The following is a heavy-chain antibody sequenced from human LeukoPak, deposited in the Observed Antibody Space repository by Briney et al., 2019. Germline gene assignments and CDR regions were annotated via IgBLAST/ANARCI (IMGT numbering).Heavy chain of an antibody. J-gene: IGHJ4*02. CDR2: IRSKAEGGTT. V-gene: IGHV3-15*01. CDR1: GFSFTDAW. CDR3: TTGYGTIGF. D-gene: IGHD4-17*01. Sequence: PGGSLRLSCEVSGFSFTDAWLSWVRQAPGKGLEWVGRIRSKAEGGTTDYAAPVKDRFTISRDDSKNTVFLQMESLKMEDTAVYSCTTGYGTIGFWGQGTLVTVSS.